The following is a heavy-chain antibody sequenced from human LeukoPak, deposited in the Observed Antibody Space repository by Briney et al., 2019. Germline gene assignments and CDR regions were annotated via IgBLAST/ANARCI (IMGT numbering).Heavy chain of an antibody. CDR3: VRDKLTGASRLDY. J-gene: IGHJ4*02. D-gene: IGHD7-27*01. CDR1: GFTFSTYW. CDR2: MKRDGSEI. V-gene: IGHV3-7*03. Sequence: GSLRLSCSASGFTFSTYWMSWVRQAPGKGLEWVANMKRDGSEIYYVDSVKGRFTISRDNAKNSLYLQMNSLRAEDTAVYYCVRDKLTGASRLDYWGQGTLLTVSS.